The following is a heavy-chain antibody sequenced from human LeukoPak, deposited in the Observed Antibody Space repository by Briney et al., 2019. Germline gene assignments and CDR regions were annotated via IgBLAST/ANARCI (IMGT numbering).Heavy chain of an antibody. J-gene: IGHJ4*02. Sequence: GVSLRLSCAASGFTFSCYAMSWVRQAPGKGLEWVSAISGSGGSTYYADSVKGRFAISRDNSKNTLYLQMNSLRAEDTAVYYCAKDIVGARGGFDYWGQGTLVTVSS. V-gene: IGHV3-23*01. D-gene: IGHD1-26*01. CDR2: ISGSGGST. CDR3: AKDIVGARGGFDY. CDR1: GFTFSCYA.